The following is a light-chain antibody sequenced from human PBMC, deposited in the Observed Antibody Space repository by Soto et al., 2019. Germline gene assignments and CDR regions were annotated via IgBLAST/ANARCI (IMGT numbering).Light chain of an antibody. CDR3: CSYAGSSTSYV. Sequence: QSALTQPASVSGSPGQSITISCTGTSSDVGSYNLVSWYQQHPGKAPKLMIYEGSKRPSGVSNRFSGSKSGNTASLTISGFQAEDEADYYCCSYAGSSTSYVFGTGTKVTVL. CDR2: EGS. J-gene: IGLJ1*01. V-gene: IGLV2-23*01. CDR1: SSDVGSYNL.